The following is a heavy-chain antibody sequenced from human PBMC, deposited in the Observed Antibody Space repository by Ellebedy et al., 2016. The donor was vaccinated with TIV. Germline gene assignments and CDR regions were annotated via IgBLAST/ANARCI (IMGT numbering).Heavy chain of an antibody. CDR3: TTDSGLTAAPASAY. CDR2: LKSKVDRGTA. D-gene: IGHD2-2*01. V-gene: IGHV3-15*07. J-gene: IGHJ4*02. Sequence: GESLKISCAASGFTFRDAWMNWVRQAPGKGLEWVGRLKSKVDRGTADYAAPVRGRFTISRDDSKNMFFLQMNSLKTEDTAVYYCTTDSGLTAAPASAYWGQGTLVTVSS. CDR1: GFTFRDAW.